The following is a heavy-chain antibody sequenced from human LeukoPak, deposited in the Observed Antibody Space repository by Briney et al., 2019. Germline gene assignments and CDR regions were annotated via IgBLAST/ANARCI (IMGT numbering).Heavy chain of an antibody. D-gene: IGHD2-2*01. J-gene: IGHJ4*02. CDR3: AKAACSSTSCYAGYFDY. Sequence: PGGSLRLSCAASGFTFDDYAMHWVRQAPGKGLEWVSGISWNSGSIGYADSVKGRFTISRDNAKSSLYLQMNSLRAEDMALYYCAKAACSSTSCYAGYFDYWGQGTLVTVSS. CDR2: ISWNSGSI. CDR1: GFTFDDYA. V-gene: IGHV3-9*03.